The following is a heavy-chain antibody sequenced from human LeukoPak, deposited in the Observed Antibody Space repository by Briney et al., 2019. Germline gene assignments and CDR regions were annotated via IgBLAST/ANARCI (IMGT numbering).Heavy chain of an antibody. CDR2: INPNSGGT. V-gene: IGHV1-2*02. J-gene: IGHJ1*01. Sequence: ASVKVSCKTSGYSFTDYYMHWVRQAPGQGLEWMGWINPNSGGTNFAQRFQDRVTMTRDMSTSTAYMELSRLRSDDTDIYYCTRGYYDSSDFEYFHHWGQGTLVTVSS. CDR1: GYSFTDYY. CDR3: TRGYYDSSDFEYFHH. D-gene: IGHD3-22*01.